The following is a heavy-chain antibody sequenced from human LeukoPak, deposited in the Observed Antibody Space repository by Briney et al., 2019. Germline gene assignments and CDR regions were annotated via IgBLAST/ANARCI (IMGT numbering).Heavy chain of an antibody. CDR3: AGLLYREYYFDY. D-gene: IGHD4-11*01. CDR2: INSDGSST. Sequence: TGGSLRLSCAASGFTFSSYWMHWVRQAPGKGLVWVSRINSDGSSTSYADSVKGRFTISRDNAKNTLYLQMNSLRAEDTAVYYCAGLLYREYYFDYWGQGTLVTVSS. V-gene: IGHV3-74*01. CDR1: GFTFSSYW. J-gene: IGHJ4*02.